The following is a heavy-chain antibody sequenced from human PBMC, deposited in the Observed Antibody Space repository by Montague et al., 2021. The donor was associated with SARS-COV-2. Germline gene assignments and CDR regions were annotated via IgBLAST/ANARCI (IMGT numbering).Heavy chain of an antibody. CDR3: ARGSGYYYHSFDY. Sequence: SETLSLTCTVSGASMSGYPWSWIRQPAGKALEWIGCVYSNGDTTYNPSLKSRLTMSVDTSEHQFSLKLTSVSAADTAIYYCARGSGYYYHSFDYWGHGNLVTVSS. CDR2: VYSNGDT. V-gene: IGHV4-4*07. CDR1: GASMSGYP. J-gene: IGHJ4*01. D-gene: IGHD3-22*01.